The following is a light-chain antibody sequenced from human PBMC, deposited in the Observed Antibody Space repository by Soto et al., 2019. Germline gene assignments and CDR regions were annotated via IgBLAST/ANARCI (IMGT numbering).Light chain of an antibody. CDR2: GAS. V-gene: IGKV3-15*01. CDR1: QSVRSSY. J-gene: IGKJ5*01. Sequence: ETALTQSLGNLCMSPGAPAPYSCRASQSVRSSYLAWYQQKPGQAPRLLIYGASTRASAIPARFSGSGSGTEFTLTISSLQSEDFAVYICQQYDTWPAITFGQGTRLEIK. CDR3: QQYDTWPAIT.